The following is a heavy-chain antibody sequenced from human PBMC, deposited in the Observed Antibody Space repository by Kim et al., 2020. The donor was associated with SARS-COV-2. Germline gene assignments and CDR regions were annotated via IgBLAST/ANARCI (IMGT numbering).Heavy chain of an antibody. J-gene: IGHJ5*02. Sequence: ASVKVSCKASGYTFTSYAMHWVRQAPGQRLEWMGWINAGNGNTKYSQKFQGRVTITRDTSASTAYMELSSLRSEDTAVYYCARRSLPRWIITSQNIVKDWFDPWGQGTLVTVSS. V-gene: IGHV1-3*01. CDR1: GYTFTSYA. CDR2: INAGNGNT. CDR3: ARRSLPRWIITSQNIVKDWFDP. D-gene: IGHD5-12*01.